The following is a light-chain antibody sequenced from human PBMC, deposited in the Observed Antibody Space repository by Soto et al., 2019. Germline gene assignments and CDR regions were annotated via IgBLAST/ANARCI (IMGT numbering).Light chain of an antibody. CDR1: NIGSES. V-gene: IGLV3-21*02. Sequence: SYELTQPPSVSVAPGQTARITCGGTNIGSESVHWYQQKSGQAPVLVVYDDDDRPSGIPERFSGSNSGNTATLTITRVEAGDEADYYCQVWDSSSDHYVFGTGTKLTVL. CDR2: DDD. CDR3: QVWDSSSDHYV. J-gene: IGLJ1*01.